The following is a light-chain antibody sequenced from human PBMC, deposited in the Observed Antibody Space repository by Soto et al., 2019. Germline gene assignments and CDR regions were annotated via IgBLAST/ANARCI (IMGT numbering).Light chain of an antibody. CDR1: SNDVGGYNY. Sequence: QSVLTQPPSASGSPGQSVTISCTGTSNDVGGYNYVSWYQQHPGKAPKLIIHEVSKRPSGVPDRFSGSKSGNTASLTVSGLLTEDEADYYCSSYGGANTVVFGGGTKLTVL. CDR2: EVS. J-gene: IGLJ2*01. CDR3: SSYGGANTVV. V-gene: IGLV2-8*01.